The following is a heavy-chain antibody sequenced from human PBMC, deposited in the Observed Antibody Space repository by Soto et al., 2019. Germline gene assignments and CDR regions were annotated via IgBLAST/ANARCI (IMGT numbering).Heavy chain of an antibody. CDR3: AKDRSSTSYYYYYYYMDV. CDR2: ISGSGGST. CDR1: GFTFSSYA. Sequence: GGSLRLSCAASGFTFSSYAMSWVRQAPGKGLEWVSAISGSGGSTCYADSVKGRFTISRDNSKNTLYLQMNSLRAEDTAVYYCAKDRSSTSYYYYYYYMDVWGKGTTVTVSS. V-gene: IGHV3-23*01. D-gene: IGHD2-2*01. J-gene: IGHJ6*03.